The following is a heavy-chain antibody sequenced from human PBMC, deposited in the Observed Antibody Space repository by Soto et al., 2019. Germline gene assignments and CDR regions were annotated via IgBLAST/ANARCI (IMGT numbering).Heavy chain of an antibody. V-gene: IGHV4-30-4*01. Sequence: QVQLQESGPGLVKPSQTLSLTCTVSGGSVSSGDYYWSWIRQPPGKGLEWIGYIYYSGSTYYNPSLKSRVTISVDTSKNQFSLKLSSVTAADTAVYYCARGLQTTVTTSVWWYFDLWGRGTLVTVSS. CDR3: ARGLQTTVTTSVWWYFDL. J-gene: IGHJ2*01. CDR2: IYYSGST. CDR1: GGSVSSGDYY. D-gene: IGHD4-17*01.